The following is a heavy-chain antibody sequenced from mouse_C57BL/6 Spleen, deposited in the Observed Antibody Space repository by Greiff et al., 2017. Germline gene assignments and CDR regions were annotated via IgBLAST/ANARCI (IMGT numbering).Heavy chain of an antibody. CDR2: INPYNGGT. J-gene: IGHJ2*01. CDR3: AREANWGFDY. D-gene: IGHD4-1*01. V-gene: IGHV1-19*01. CDR1: GYTFTDYY. Sequence: EVQLQQSGPVLVKPGASVKMSCKASGYTFTDYYMNWVKQSHGKSLEWIGVINPYNGGTSYNQKFKGKATLTVNKSSSTAYMELNSLTSEDSAVYYCAREANWGFDYWGQGTTLTVSS.